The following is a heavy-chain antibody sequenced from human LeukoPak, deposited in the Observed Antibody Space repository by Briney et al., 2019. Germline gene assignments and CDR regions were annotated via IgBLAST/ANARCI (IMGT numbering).Heavy chain of an antibody. V-gene: IGHV4-59*01. D-gene: IGHD2-2*02. CDR3: ARVKYQVLYGYYFDY. CDR1: GGSISSYY. CDR2: IYYSGST. J-gene: IGHJ4*02. Sequence: SETLSLTCTVSGGSISSYYWSWIRQPPGKGLEWIGYIYYSGSTNYNPSLKSRVTISVDTSKNQFSLKLSSVTAADTAVYYCARVKYQVLYGYYFDYWGQGTLVTVSS.